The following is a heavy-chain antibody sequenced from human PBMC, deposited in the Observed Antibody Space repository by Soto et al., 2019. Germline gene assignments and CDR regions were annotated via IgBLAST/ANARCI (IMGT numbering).Heavy chain of an antibody. D-gene: IGHD3-10*01. V-gene: IGHV3-23*01. CDR3: AKGLIGTMVRGVIHWFDP. J-gene: IGHJ5*02. CDR1: GFTFSSYA. Sequence: GGSLRLSCAASGFTFSSYAMSWVRQAPGKGLEWVSAISGSGGSTYYADSVKGRFTISRDNSKNTLYLQMKSLRAEDTAVYYCAKGLIGTMVRGVIHWFDPWGQGTLVTVSS. CDR2: ISGSGGST.